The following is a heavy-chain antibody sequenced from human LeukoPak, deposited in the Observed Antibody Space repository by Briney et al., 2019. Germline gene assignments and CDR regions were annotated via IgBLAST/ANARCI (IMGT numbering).Heavy chain of an antibody. CDR1: GFTFSSYS. J-gene: IGHJ6*03. CDR2: ISSSSSTI. V-gene: IGHV3-48*01. Sequence: GGSLRLSCAASGFTFSSYSMNWVRQAPGKGLEWVSYISSSSSTIYYADSVKGRFTISRDNAKNSLYLQMNSLRAEDTAVYYCARAVSSSWYYYMDVWGKGTTVTVSS. D-gene: IGHD6-13*01. CDR3: ARAVSSSWYYYMDV.